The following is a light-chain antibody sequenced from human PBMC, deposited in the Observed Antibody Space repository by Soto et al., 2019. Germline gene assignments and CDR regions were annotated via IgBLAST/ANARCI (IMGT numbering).Light chain of an antibody. Sequence: EIVMTQSPATLSVSPGERVTLSCRASQSVSSNLAWYQQKPGPAPRLLIYGASTRATGIPARFSGSGSGTEFTLTFSSLQSEDFAVYYCQQYNNWPYTFGHGTKREIK. CDR2: GAS. V-gene: IGKV3-15*01. CDR1: QSVSSN. CDR3: QQYNNWPYT. J-gene: IGKJ2*01.